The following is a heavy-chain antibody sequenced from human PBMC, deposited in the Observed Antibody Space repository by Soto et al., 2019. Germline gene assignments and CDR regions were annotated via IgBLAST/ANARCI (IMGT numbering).Heavy chain of an antibody. CDR3: ARAPTNDYGDDTFDY. V-gene: IGHV1-69*06. Sequence: QVLLLQSGSEVKKAGSSVKVSCKASGDAFKSYAIHWVRQAPGQGLEYMGRIIPSYDRTKYAQKFQGRLTLTADMYTSTVYMELSSLRSDDTAVYYCARAPTNDYGDDTFDYWGQGTKVIVSS. D-gene: IGHD4-17*01. CDR1: GDAFKSYA. J-gene: IGHJ4*02. CDR2: IIPSYDRT.